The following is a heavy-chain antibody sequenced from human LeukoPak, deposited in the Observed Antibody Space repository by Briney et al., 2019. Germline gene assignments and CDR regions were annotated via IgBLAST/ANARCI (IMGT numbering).Heavy chain of an antibody. J-gene: IGHJ6*02. CDR1: GFTFSSYS. V-gene: IGHV3-21*01. CDR2: ISSSSGYI. D-gene: IGHD6-6*01. Sequence: GSLRLSCAASGFTFSSYSMNWVRQAPGKGLEWVSSISSSSGYIYYADSVKGRFTISRDNAKNSLYLQMNSLRAEDTAVYYCARDVYSSSYRYYYYYGMDVWGQGTTVTVSS. CDR3: ARDVYSSSYRYYYYYGMDV.